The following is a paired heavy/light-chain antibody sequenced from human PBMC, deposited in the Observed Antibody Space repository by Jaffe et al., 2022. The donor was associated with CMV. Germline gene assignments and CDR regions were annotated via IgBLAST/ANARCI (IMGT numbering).Heavy chain of an antibody. D-gene: IGHD2-21*02. CDR2: IIPIFGTV. CDR3: ARDNIVVVTAIEDYYGMDV. CDR1: GGTFSRYA. Sequence: QVQLVQSGAEVKKPGSSVKVSCKASGGTFSRYAISWVRQAPGQGLEWMGGIIPIFGTVNYAQKFQGRVTITADESTSTAYMELSSLRSEDTAVYYCARDNIVVVTAIEDYYGMDVWGQGTTVTVSS. V-gene: IGHV1-69*01. J-gene: IGHJ6*02.
Light chain of an antibody. CDR1: VLPKQY. J-gene: IGLJ2*01. Sequence: SYKLTQPPSVSVSPGQTARITCSGDVLPKQYAYWYQQKPGQAPVLVIYKDSERPSGIPERFSGSSSGTTVTLTISGVQAEDEADYYCQSADTSGIVVFGGGTKLTVL. V-gene: IGLV3-25*03. CDR3: QSADTSGIVV. CDR2: KDS.